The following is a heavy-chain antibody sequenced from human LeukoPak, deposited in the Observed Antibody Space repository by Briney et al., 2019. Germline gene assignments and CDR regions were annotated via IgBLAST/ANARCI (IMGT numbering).Heavy chain of an antibody. CDR3: AREGSIVARTDY. J-gene: IGHJ4*02. CDR2: ISFDGNQE. CDR1: GFTFDNYA. Sequence: GGSLRLSCEASGFTFDNYAMHWVRQAPGRRLEWVAVISFDGNQEYYPDSVKGRFTISRGNSKNTLYLQMNGLKTEDTAVYYCAREGSIVARTDYWGQGALVIVSS. D-gene: IGHD3-16*02. V-gene: IGHV3-30-3*01.